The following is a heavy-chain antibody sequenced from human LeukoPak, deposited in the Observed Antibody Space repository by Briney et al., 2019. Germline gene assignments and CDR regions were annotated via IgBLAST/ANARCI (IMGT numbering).Heavy chain of an antibody. J-gene: IGHJ3*02. Sequence: GGSLRLSCAASGFTFSSYGMHWVRQAPGKGLEWVAVISYDGSNKYYADSVKGRFTISRDNSKNTVYLQMKSLRAEDTAVYHCAKGRGTFGAIISDAFDIWGQGTMVTVSS. CDR3: AKGRGTFGAIISDAFDI. D-gene: IGHD3-3*01. V-gene: IGHV3-30*18. CDR2: ISYDGSNK. CDR1: GFTFSSYG.